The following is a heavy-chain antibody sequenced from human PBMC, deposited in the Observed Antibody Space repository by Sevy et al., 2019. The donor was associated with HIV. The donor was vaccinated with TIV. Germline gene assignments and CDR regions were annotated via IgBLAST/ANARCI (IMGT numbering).Heavy chain of an antibody. J-gene: IGHJ3*02. CDR1: GYTFTGHY. CDR2: INPNSGST. D-gene: IGHD2-15*01. V-gene: IGHV1-2*02. CDR3: ARVFPYCSGGSCYSPYDAFDI. Sequence: PSVKVSCKASGYTFTGHYMHWVRQAPGQGLEWMGWINPNSGSTDYAQKFQGRVTLTRETSISTAYLELCRLTSDDTAVYYCARVFPYCSGGSCYSPYDAFDIWGQGTMVTVSS.